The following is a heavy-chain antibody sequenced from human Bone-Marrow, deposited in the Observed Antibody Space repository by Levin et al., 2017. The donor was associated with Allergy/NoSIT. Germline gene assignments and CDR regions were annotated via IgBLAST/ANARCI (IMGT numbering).Heavy chain of an antibody. CDR1: GFTFTTYL. J-gene: IGHJ4*02. CDR3: ARGRGLSY. V-gene: IGHV3-23*01. D-gene: IGHD5-12*01. CDR2: IGGGNSAT. Sequence: QAGGSLRLSCAASGFTFTTYLMSWVRQAPGKGLEWVSAIGGGNSATYYADSVKGRFTISRDNSKNTLYLQVSTLRAEDTAIYYCARGRGLSYWGQGTLVTVSS.